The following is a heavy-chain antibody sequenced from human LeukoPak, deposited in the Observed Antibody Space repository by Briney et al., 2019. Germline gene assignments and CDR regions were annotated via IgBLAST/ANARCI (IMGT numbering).Heavy chain of an antibody. CDR3: ARGLYYMDV. J-gene: IGHJ6*03. V-gene: IGHV3-48*01. CDR1: GFSFNTHT. Sequence: GGSLRPSCAASGFSFNTHTLAWVRQAPGKGLEWVSYISGSTTVIHYADSVKGRFTISRDNAKNSLYLQMSSLKVEDTAIYYCARGLYYMDVWGNGTTVTV. CDR2: ISGSTTVI.